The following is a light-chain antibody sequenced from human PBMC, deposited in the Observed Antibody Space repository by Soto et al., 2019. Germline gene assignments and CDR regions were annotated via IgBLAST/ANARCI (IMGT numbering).Light chain of an antibody. CDR2: GAS. J-gene: IGKJ1*01. V-gene: IGKV3-20*01. CDR3: QQYDSSPKT. Sequence: DIEMTPSPPILSVSPGEGATLSCRASQSVSSSYLAWYQQKPGQAPRLLIYGASTRATGIPDRFSGSGSGTDFTLTISRLEPEDFAVYYCQQYDSSPKTFGQGTKVAIK. CDR1: QSVSSSY.